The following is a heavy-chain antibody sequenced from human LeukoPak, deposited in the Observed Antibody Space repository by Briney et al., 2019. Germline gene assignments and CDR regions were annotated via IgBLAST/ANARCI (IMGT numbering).Heavy chain of an antibody. J-gene: IGHJ4*02. CDR2: IYYSGST. Sequence: SETLSLTCTVSGGSINSYYWSWIRQPPGKGLEWIGYIYYSGSTNYNPSLKSRVTISVDTSKNQFSLKLSSVTAADTAVYYCARVAGHRRYFDYWGQGTLVTVSS. CDR1: GGSINSYY. V-gene: IGHV4-59*01. CDR3: ARVAGHRRYFDY.